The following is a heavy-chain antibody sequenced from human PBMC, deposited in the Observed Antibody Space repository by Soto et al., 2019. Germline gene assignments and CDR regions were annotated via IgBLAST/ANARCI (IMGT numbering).Heavy chain of an antibody. CDR3: ARSGVYCSSTSCYTHNWFDP. CDR2: IWYDGSNK. D-gene: IGHD2-2*02. J-gene: IGHJ5*02. Sequence: QVQLVESGGGVVQPGRSLRLSCAASGFTFSSYGMHWVRQAPGKGLEWVAVIWYDGSNKYYADSVKGRFTISRDNSKNTLYLQMNSLRAEDTAVYYCARSGVYCSSTSCYTHNWFDPWGQGTLVTVSS. V-gene: IGHV3-33*01. CDR1: GFTFSSYG.